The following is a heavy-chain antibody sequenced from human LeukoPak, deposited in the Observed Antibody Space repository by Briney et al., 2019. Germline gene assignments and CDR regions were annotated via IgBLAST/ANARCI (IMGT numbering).Heavy chain of an antibody. CDR1: GGSISSYY. J-gene: IGHJ4*02. CDR3: ARDGYYDSSGYYFWFDY. CDR2: IYTSGST. D-gene: IGHD3-22*01. V-gene: IGHV4-4*07. Sequence: NPSETLSLTCTVPGGSISSYYWSWIRQPAGKGLEWIGRIYTSGSTNYNPSLKSRVTMSVDTSKNQFSLKLSSVTAADTAVYYCARDGYYDSSGYYFWFDYWGQGTLVTVSS.